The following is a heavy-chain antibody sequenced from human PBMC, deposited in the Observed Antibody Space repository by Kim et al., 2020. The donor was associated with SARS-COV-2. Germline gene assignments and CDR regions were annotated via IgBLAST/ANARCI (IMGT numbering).Heavy chain of an antibody. V-gene: IGHV3-21*01. J-gene: IGHJ6*02. CDR3: ARDIVVVPAAIGSGSYSVVYYGMDV. CDR1: GFTFSSYS. D-gene: IGHD2-2*01. Sequence: GGSLRLSCAASGFTFSSYSMNWVRQAPGKGLEWVSSISSSSSYIYYADSVKGRFTISRDNAKNSLYLQMNSLRAEDTAVYYCARDIVVVPAAIGSGSYSVVYYGMDVWGQGTTVTVSS. CDR2: ISSSSSYI.